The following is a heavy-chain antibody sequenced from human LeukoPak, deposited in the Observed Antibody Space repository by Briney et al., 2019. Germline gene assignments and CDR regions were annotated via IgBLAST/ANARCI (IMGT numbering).Heavy chain of an antibody. D-gene: IGHD6-6*01. CDR2: INHSGST. CDR3: ARLNIAARPLFDY. CDR1: GGSFSGYY. V-gene: IGHV4-34*01. Sequence: SETLSLTCAVYGGSFSGYYWSWIRQPPGKGLEWIGEINHSGSTNYNPSLKSRVTISVDTSKNQFSLKLSSVTAADTAVYYCARLNIAARPLFDYWGQGTLVTVSS. J-gene: IGHJ4*02.